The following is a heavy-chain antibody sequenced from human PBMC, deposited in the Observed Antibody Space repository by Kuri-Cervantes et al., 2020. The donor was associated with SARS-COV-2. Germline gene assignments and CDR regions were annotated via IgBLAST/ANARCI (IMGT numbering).Heavy chain of an antibody. CDR3: ARTSIAAAGTYFDY. Sequence: SETLSLTCTVSGGSISSYYWSWIRQSPGKGLEWIGNIYDSGSTNYNPSLKSRVTIPVDTSKNQFSLKLSSVTAADTAVYYCARTSIAAAGTYFDYWGQGTLVTVSS. J-gene: IGHJ4*02. V-gene: IGHV4-59*12. CDR2: IYDSGST. D-gene: IGHD6-13*01. CDR1: GGSISSYY.